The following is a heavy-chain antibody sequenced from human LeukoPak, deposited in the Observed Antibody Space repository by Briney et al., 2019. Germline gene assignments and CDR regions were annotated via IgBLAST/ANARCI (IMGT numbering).Heavy chain of an antibody. D-gene: IGHD1-26*01. J-gene: IGHJ4*02. CDR3: ARDRGSYSEFDY. Sequence: ASVKVSCKASGYTFTGYYMHWVRQAPGQGLEWMGWINPNSGGTNYAQKFQGRVTMTRDTSISKAYMELSRLRSDDTAVYYCARDRGSYSEFDYWGQGTLVTVSS. CDR1: GYTFTGYY. CDR2: INPNSGGT. V-gene: IGHV1-2*02.